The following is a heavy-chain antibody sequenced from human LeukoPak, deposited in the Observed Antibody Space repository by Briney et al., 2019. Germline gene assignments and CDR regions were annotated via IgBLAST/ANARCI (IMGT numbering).Heavy chain of an antibody. CDR3: ARACSSTSCYLQYFQH. CDR1: GFTFSSYS. J-gene: IGHJ1*01. Sequence: GGSLRLSCAAPGFTFSSYSMNWVRQAPGKGLEWVSSISSSSSYIYYADSVKGRFTISRDNAKNSLYLQMNSLRAEDTAVYYCARACSSTSCYLQYFQHWGQGTLVTVSS. D-gene: IGHD2-2*01. CDR2: ISSSSSYI. V-gene: IGHV3-21*01.